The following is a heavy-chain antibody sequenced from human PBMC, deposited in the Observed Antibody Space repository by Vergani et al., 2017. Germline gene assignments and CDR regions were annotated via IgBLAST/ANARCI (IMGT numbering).Heavy chain of an antibody. Sequence: EVQLLESGGGLAQPGGSLRLSCAASGFTFRNYAMTWVRQAPGKGLEWVSSVSGSSATPYYADSVKGRFIISRDNSKNTLHLQMNSLRADDTAVYYGTMCRRGYTGYFFDYWGQGTLATVSS. J-gene: IGHJ4*02. CDR2: VSGSSATP. V-gene: IGHV3-23*01. CDR1: GFTFRNYA. CDR3: TMCRRGYTGYFFDY. D-gene: IGHD6-13*01.